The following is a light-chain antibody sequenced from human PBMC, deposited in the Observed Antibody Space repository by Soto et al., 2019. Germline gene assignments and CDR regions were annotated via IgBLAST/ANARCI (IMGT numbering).Light chain of an antibody. CDR3: QQYNSGPWT. V-gene: IGKV1-5*03. Sequence: DIEMAQFPSTLSASVGDRVTILCRTSDNINRWLAWYQQKPGMAPKLLMSAASSLESGVPSRFSGSGSGAEFTLTISSLQPDDFATYYCQQYNSGPWTFGQGTRVEI. J-gene: IGKJ1*01. CDR1: DNINRW. CDR2: AAS.